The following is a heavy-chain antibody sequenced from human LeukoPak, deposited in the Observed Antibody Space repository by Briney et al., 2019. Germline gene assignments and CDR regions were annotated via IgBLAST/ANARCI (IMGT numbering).Heavy chain of an antibody. J-gene: IGHJ6*02. V-gene: IGHV3-23*01. D-gene: IGHD3-10*01. CDR1: GFTFSSYA. CDR3: ASLWFGELYYYYGMDV. CDR2: ISGSGGST. Sequence: GGSLRLSCAASGFTFSSYAMSWVRQAPGNGLEWVSAISGSGGSTYYADSVKGRFTISRDNSKNTLYLQMNSLRAEGTAVYYCASLWFGELYYYYGMDVWGQGTTVTVSS.